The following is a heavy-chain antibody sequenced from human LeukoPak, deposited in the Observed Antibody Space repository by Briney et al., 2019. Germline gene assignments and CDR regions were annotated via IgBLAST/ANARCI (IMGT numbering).Heavy chain of an antibody. CDR1: GFTFDDYG. Sequence: GGSLRLSCAASGFTFDDYGMSWVRHAPGKGLEWVSGINWNGGSTGYADSVEGRFTISRDNAKNSLYLQMNSLRAEDTAVYYCAELGITMIGGVWGKGTTVTISS. J-gene: IGHJ6*04. V-gene: IGHV3-20*04. CDR3: AELGITMIGGV. D-gene: IGHD3-10*02. CDR2: INWNGGST.